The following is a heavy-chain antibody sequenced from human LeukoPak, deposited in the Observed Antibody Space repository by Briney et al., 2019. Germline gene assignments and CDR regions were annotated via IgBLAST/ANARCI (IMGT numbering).Heavy chain of an antibody. J-gene: IGHJ4*02. V-gene: IGHV4-59*12. CDR3: ARDSKVRGVVDY. Sequence: PSETLSLTCTVFGGSISSYYWSWIRQPPGKGLEWIGYIYYSGSTNYNASLKSRVTISVDTSKNQFSLKLSSVTAADTAVYYCARDSKVRGVVDYWGQGTLVTVSS. D-gene: IGHD3-10*01. CDR1: GGSISSYY. CDR2: IYYSGST.